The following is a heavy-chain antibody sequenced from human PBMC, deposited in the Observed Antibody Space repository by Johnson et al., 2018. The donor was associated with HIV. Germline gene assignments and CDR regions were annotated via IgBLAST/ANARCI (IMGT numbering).Heavy chain of an antibody. J-gene: IGHJ3*02. CDR1: GFTFSSYA. CDR2: INWNGGST. D-gene: IGHD3-9*01. Sequence: VLLVESGGGVVQPGRSLRLSCAASGFTFSSYAVHWVRQAPGKGLEWVSGINWNGGSTGYADSVKGRFTISRDNAKNSLYLQMNSLRAEDTAVYYCAREEGTDILTRGDAFDIWGQGTMVTVSS. V-gene: IGHV3-20*04. CDR3: AREEGTDILTRGDAFDI.